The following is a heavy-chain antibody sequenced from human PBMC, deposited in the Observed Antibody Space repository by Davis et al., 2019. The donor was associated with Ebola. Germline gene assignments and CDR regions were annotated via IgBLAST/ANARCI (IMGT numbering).Heavy chain of an antibody. D-gene: IGHD3-22*01. CDR2: IIPIFGTA. Sequence: AASVKVSCKASGGTFSTYAINWVRQAPGQGLEWMGRIIPIFGTANYAQKFQGRVTITADESTSTAYMELSSLRSEDTAVYYCAKGLKSYYYDSSGSSFYYYFGMDVWGKGTTVTVSS. V-gene: IGHV1-69*13. CDR1: GGTFSTYA. CDR3: AKGLKSYYYDSSGSSFYYYFGMDV. J-gene: IGHJ6*04.